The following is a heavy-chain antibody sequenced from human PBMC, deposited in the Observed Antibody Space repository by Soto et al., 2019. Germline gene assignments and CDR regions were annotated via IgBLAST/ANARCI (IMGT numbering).Heavy chain of an antibody. J-gene: IGHJ6*02. CDR3: ARLPAWNYYYYGMDV. CDR1: GYTFTSYG. D-gene: IGHD2-15*01. CDR2: ISAYNGNT. V-gene: IGHV1-18*01. Sequence: ASVKVSCKASGYTFTSYGISWVRQAPGQGLEWMGWISAYNGNTNYAQKLQGRVTMTTDTSTSTAYMELRSLRSDDTAVYYGARLPAWNYYYYGMDVWGQGTTVTVSS.